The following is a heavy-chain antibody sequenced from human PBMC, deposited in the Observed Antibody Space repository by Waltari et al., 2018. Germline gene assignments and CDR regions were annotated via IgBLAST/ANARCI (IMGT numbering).Heavy chain of an antibody. Sequence: EVQLVESGVGLVQPGRSLRLSCTASGFTFGDYAMSWFRQAPGKGLEWVGFIRSKAYGGTTEYAASVKGRFTISRDDSKSIAYLQMNSLKTEDTAVYYCTRSPYSGSRIDAFDIWGQGTMVTVSS. CDR3: TRSPYSGSRIDAFDI. CDR1: GFTFGDYA. J-gene: IGHJ3*02. CDR2: IRSKAYGGTT. V-gene: IGHV3-49*03. D-gene: IGHD1-26*01.